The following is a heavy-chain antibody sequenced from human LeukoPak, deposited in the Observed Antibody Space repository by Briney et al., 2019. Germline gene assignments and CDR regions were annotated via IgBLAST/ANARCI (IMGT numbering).Heavy chain of an antibody. V-gene: IGHV1-18*01. D-gene: IGHD3-22*01. Sequence: ASVKVSCKASGYTFTSYGISWVRQAPGQGFEWMGWISAYNGNTNYAQKLQGRVTMTTDTSTSTAYMELRSLRSDDTAVYYCARDSYYDSSGYYPYWGQGTLVTVSS. CDR2: ISAYNGNT. J-gene: IGHJ4*02. CDR3: ARDSYYDSSGYYPY. CDR1: GYTFTSYG.